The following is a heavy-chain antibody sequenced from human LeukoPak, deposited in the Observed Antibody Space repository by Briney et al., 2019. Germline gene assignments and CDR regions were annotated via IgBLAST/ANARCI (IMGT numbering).Heavy chain of an antibody. D-gene: IGHD3-9*01. V-gene: IGHV3-23*01. CDR3: AKGSSRYDILTGYGF. CDR2: ISGSGGST. CDR1: GFTFSSYA. Sequence: PGGSLRLSYAASGFTFSSYAMSWVRQAPGKGLEWVSAISGSGGSTYYADSVKGRFTISRDNSKNTLYLQMNSLRAEDTAVYYCAKGSSRYDILTGYGFWGQGTLVTVSS. J-gene: IGHJ4*02.